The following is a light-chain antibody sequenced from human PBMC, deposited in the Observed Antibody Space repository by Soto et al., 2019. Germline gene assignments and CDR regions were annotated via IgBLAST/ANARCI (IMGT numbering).Light chain of an antibody. Sequence: QSVLTQPPSASGTPGQRVTFFCSGSSSNIGSNSVYWYQHLPGTAPKLLIYRNDQRPSGVPDRFSGSKSGTSASLAISGLRSEDEADYYCAAWDDSLSGRVFGGGTKLTVL. CDR1: SSNIGSNS. CDR3: AAWDDSLSGRV. V-gene: IGLV1-47*01. CDR2: RND. J-gene: IGLJ3*02.